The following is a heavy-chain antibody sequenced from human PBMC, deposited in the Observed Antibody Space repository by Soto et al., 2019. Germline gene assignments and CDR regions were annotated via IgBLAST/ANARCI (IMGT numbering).Heavy chain of an antibody. Sequence: GGSLRLSCAASGFTFSNAWMNWVRQAPGKGLEWVSRIKSKTDGGTTDYAAPVKGRFTISRDDSKNTLYLQMNSLKTEDTAVYYCTTVISSGYDGGDWFDPWGQGTLVTVSS. D-gene: IGHD5-12*01. CDR1: GFTFSNAW. J-gene: IGHJ5*02. CDR2: IKSKTDGGTT. CDR3: TTVISSGYDGGDWFDP. V-gene: IGHV3-15*07.